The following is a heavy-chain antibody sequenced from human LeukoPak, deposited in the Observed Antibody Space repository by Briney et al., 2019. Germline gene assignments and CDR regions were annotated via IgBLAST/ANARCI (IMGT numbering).Heavy chain of an antibody. Sequence: ASVKVSCNASGYTFTSYYMHWVRQAPGQGLEWMGWISAYNGNTNYAQKLQGRVTMTTDTSTSTAYMELRSLRSDDTAVYYCARVPVNIWENWFDPWGQGTLVTVSS. D-gene: IGHD1-26*01. CDR3: ARVPVNIWENWFDP. J-gene: IGHJ5*02. V-gene: IGHV1-18*04. CDR1: GYTFTSYY. CDR2: ISAYNGNT.